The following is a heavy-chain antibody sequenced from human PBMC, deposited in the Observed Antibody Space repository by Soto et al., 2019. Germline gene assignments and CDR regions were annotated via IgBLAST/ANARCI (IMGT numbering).Heavy chain of an antibody. CDR3: ARELDSSGYYLDY. J-gene: IGHJ4*02. Sequence: ASVKVSCKASGYTFTGYYMHWVRQAPGQGLEWMGWINPNSGGTNYAQKFQGRVTMTRDTSISTAYMELSRLRSDDTAVYYCARELDSSGYYLDYWGQGTPVTVSS. CDR1: GYTFTGYY. CDR2: INPNSGGT. V-gene: IGHV1-2*02. D-gene: IGHD3-22*01.